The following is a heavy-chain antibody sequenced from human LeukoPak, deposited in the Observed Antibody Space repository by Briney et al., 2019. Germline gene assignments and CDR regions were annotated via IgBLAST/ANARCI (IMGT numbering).Heavy chain of an antibody. CDR3: VGDYVGGHWFDP. D-gene: IGHD4-23*01. J-gene: IGHJ5*02. V-gene: IGHV3-21*01. CDR2: ISTTSRYI. Sequence: NPGGSLRLSCVASGFTFSNYNMNWVRQAPGKGLEWVSSISTTSRYIYYADSVKGRFTISRDNAKNSLYLQMNSLRAEDTAVYYCVGDYVGGHWFDPWGQGTLVTVSS. CDR1: GFTFSNYN.